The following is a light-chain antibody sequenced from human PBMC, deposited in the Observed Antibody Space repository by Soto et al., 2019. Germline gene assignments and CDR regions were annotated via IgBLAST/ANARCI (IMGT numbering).Light chain of an antibody. CDR2: DAS. CDR3: QQYGNSPQT. Sequence: EIVLTQSPATLSLSPGERATLSCRASQSVGSYLAWFQQKPGQAPRLLIYDASSRAPGIPARFSGSGSGTDFTLTISRLEPEDFAVYYCQQYGNSPQTFGQGTKVDIK. CDR1: QSVGSY. J-gene: IGKJ1*01. V-gene: IGKV3-20*01.